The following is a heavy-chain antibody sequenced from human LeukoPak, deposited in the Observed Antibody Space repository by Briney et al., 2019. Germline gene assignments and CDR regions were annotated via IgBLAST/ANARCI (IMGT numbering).Heavy chain of an antibody. V-gene: IGHV3-20*04. CDR2: INWSGGST. D-gene: IGHD3-22*01. CDR1: GFTFDDYG. J-gene: IGHJ6*03. CDR3: ARYYDSSGYYYYYYYMDV. Sequence: GSLRLSCAASGFTFDDYGMSWVRQAPGKGLEWVSGINWSGGSTGYADSVKGRFTISRDNAKNSLYLQMNCLRAEDTALYYCARYYDSSGYYYYYYYMDVWGKGTTVTVSS.